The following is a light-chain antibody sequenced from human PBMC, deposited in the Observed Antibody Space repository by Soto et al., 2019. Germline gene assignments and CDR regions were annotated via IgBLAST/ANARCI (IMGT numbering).Light chain of an antibody. CDR3: QQYNSYSLT. V-gene: IGKV1-5*03. Sequence: DNQMNQSPSTVSASVGDRVTITCRASQSITSWLAWYQQKPGKAPNLLIYKASSLESGVPSRFSGSGSGTEFTLTISSLQPDDFATYYCQQYNSYSLTFGGGTKVEIK. J-gene: IGKJ4*01. CDR1: QSITSW. CDR2: KAS.